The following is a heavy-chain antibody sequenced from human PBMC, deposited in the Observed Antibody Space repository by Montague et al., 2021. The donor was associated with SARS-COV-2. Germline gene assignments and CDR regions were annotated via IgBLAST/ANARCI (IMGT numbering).Heavy chain of an antibody. V-gene: IGHV4-59*08. CDR3: ARGFAY. CDR2: TYYSGST. CDR1: GGSISSYY. Sequence: SETLSLTCTVSGGSISSYYWSWIRQPPGKGLEWIGYTYYSGSTNYNPSLKSRVTISVDTSKNQFSLKLSSVTAADTAVYYCARGFAYWGQGTLVTVSS. J-gene: IGHJ4*02.